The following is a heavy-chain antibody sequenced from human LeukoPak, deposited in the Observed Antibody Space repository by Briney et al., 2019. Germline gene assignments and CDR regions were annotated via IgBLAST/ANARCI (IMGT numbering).Heavy chain of an antibody. D-gene: IGHD2-21*01. CDR2: IYSGGST. V-gene: IGHV3-66*02. CDR1: GFTVSSNY. Sequence: GGSLRLSCAASGFTVSSNYMSWVRQAPGKGLEWVSVIYSGGSTYYSDSVKGRFTISRDNSKNTLSLQMNSLRAEDTAVYYCAREAYCGGDCYYFDYWGQGTLVTVSS. CDR3: AREAYCGGDCYYFDY. J-gene: IGHJ4*02.